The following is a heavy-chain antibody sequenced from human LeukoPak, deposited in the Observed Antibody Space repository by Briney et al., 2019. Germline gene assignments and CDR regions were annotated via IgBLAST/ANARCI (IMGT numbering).Heavy chain of an antibody. CDR1: GYSISSGYY. CDR2: IYHSGST. CDR3: AKSELNDYMKY. D-gene: IGHD4-11*01. J-gene: IGHJ4*02. Sequence: SETLSLTCTVSGYSISSGYYWGWIRQPPGKGLEWIGSIYHSGSTYYNPSLKSRVTISVDTSKNQFSLKLSSVTAADTAVYYCAKSELNDYMKYWGQGTLVTVSS. V-gene: IGHV4-38-2*02.